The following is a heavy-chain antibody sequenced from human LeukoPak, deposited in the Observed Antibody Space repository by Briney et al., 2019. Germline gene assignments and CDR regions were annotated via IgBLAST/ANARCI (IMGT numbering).Heavy chain of an antibody. J-gene: IGHJ4*02. D-gene: IGHD3-3*01. CDR2: FWYDGTDA. CDR3: ARDIPTYYDFWSGSTDY. V-gene: IGHV3-33*01. Sequence: PGRSLRLSCAASGFTVSTYGMHWIRQAPGRGLEWVAFFWYDGTDAFYGDSVKGRFTITRDNSQNTLYLQMNSLRVEDTAVYYCARDIPTYYDFWSGSTDYWGQGTLVTVSS. CDR1: GFTVSTYG.